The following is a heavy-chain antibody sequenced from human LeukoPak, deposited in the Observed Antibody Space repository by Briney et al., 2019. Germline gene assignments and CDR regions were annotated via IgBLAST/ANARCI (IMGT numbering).Heavy chain of an antibody. V-gene: IGHV1-8*03. CDR2: MNPNSGNT. CDR1: GYTFTSYD. D-gene: IGHD3-22*01. Sequence: GASVKVSCKASGYTFTSYDINWVRQATGQGLEWMGWMNPNSGNTGYAQKFQGGVTITRNTSISTAYMELSSLRSEDTAVYYCAKADYDSRDDAFDIWGQGTMVTVSS. CDR3: AKADYDSRDDAFDI. J-gene: IGHJ3*02.